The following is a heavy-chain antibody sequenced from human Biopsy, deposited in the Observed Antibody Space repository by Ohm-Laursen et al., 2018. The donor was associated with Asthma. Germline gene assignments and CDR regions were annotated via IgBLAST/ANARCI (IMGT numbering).Heavy chain of an antibody. D-gene: IGHD5-18*01. Sequence: SETLSLTCTVYGGYLTGHYWSWIRQPPGKGLEWIGYIHNSGNTNYNPSLKSRVTISLDTSKNHFSLRLSFVTAADTAVYFCARGQGRGIQLWSLDPWGQGILVTVSS. CDR3: ARGQGRGIQLWSLDP. CDR2: IHNSGNT. J-gene: IGHJ5*02. V-gene: IGHV4-59*11. CDR1: GGYLTGHY.